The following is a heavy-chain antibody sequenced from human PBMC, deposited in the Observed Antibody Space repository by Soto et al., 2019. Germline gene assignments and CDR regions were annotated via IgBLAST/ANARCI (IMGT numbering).Heavy chain of an antibody. D-gene: IGHD2-15*01. CDR3: AREMGYCSGGSCYSEGPFDY. CDR1: GFTFSSYA. V-gene: IGHV3-30-3*01. CDR2: ISYDGSNK. J-gene: IGHJ4*02. Sequence: GGSLRLSCAASGFTFSSYAMHWVRQAPGKGLEWVAVISYDGSNKYYADSVKGRFTISRDNSKNTLYLQMNSLRADDTAVYYCAREMGYCSGGSCYSEGPFDYWGQGTLVTVSS.